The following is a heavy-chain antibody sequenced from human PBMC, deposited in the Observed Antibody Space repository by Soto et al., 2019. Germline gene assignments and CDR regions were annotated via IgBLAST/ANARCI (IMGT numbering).Heavy chain of an antibody. J-gene: IGHJ2*01. CDR1: GGSISSGGHS. CDR3: ARDPGL. V-gene: IGHV4-30-2*01. CDR2: IYHSGST. Sequence: QLQLQESGSGRVKPSQTLSLTCAVSGGSISSGGHSWSLIRQPPGKGLEWIGYIYHSGSTYYNPSLKSCVTISVHRSKNQFSLKLSSVTAADTAVYYCARDPGLWGRGSLVTVSS.